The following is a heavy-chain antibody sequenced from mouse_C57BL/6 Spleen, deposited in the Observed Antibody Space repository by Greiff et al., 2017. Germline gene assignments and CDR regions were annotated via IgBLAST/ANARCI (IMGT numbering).Heavy chain of an antibody. CDR2: INYDGSST. D-gene: IGHD2-2*01. Sequence: EVMLVESEGGLVQPGSSMKLSCTASGFTFSDYYMAWVRQVPEKGLEWVANINYDGSSTYYLDSLKSRFIISRDNAKNILYLQMSSLKSEDTATYYCARAGSGYDFLDYWGQGTTLTVSS. V-gene: IGHV5-16*01. CDR3: ARAGSGYDFLDY. CDR1: GFTFSDYY. J-gene: IGHJ2*01.